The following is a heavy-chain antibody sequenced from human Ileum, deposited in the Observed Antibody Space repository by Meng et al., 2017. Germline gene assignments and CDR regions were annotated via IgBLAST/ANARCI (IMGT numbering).Heavy chain of an antibody. CDR3: ARSSTSPASYFFDY. D-gene: IGHD6-6*01. CDR2: IYYSGST. J-gene: IGHJ4*02. Sequence: QLRLQESDPSLVRPSATLSLPCTVSGGSVSSGSYYWSWIRQPPGKGLEWIGHIYYSGSTNYNPSLKSRVTISVDMSKNQFSLKLNSVTAADTAIYFCARSSTSPASYFFDYWGQGTLVTVSS. CDR1: GGSVSSGSYY. V-gene: IGHV4-61*01.